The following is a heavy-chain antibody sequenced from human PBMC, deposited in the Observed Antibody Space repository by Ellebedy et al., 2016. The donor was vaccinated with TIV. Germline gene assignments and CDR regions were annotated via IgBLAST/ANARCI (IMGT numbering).Heavy chain of an antibody. Sequence: AASVKVSCKASGYTFTGYYMHWVRQAPGQGLEWMGWINPNSGGTNYAQKFQGWVTMTRDTSISPAYMELSRLRSDDTAVYYCARGGYSYGYVTYYYGMDVWGQGTTVTVSS. D-gene: IGHD5-18*01. J-gene: IGHJ6*02. V-gene: IGHV1-2*04. CDR3: ARGGYSYGYVTYYYGMDV. CDR2: INPNSGGT. CDR1: GYTFTGYY.